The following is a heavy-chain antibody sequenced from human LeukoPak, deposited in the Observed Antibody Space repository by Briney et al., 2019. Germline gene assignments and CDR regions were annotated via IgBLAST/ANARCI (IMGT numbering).Heavy chain of an antibody. CDR1: GFTFSSYA. CDR3: IMQWLVLGAFDY. V-gene: IGHV3-23*01. Sequence: GGSLRLSCAASGFTFSSYAMSWVRQAPGKGLEWVSAISGSGGSTYYADSVKGRFTISRGNSKNTLYLQMNSLRAEDTAVYYCIMQWLVLGAFDYWGQGTLVTVSS. CDR2: ISGSGGST. D-gene: IGHD6-19*01. J-gene: IGHJ4*02.